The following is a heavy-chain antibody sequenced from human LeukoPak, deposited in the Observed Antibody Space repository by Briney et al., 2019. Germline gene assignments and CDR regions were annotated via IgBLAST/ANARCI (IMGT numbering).Heavy chain of an antibody. V-gene: IGHV4-39*01. CDR2: IYYSGST. CDR1: GGSISSSSYY. Sequence: SETPSLTCTVSGGSISSSSYYWGWIRQPPGKGLEWIGSIYYSGSTYYNPSLKSRVTISVDTSKNQFSLKLSSVTAADTAVYYCARQVDYYDSSGSRTYYFDYWGQGTLVTVSS. D-gene: IGHD3-22*01. CDR3: ARQVDYYDSSGSRTYYFDY. J-gene: IGHJ4*02.